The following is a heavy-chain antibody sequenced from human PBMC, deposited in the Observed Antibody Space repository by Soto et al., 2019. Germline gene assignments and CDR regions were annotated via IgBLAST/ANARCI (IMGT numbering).Heavy chain of an antibody. V-gene: IGHV4-59*01. Sequence: QVQLQESGPGLVKPSETLSLTCTVSGGSISSYYWSWIRQPPGKGLEWVGYIYYSGSTNYNPSLKSRVTISVDTSQNQFSVKLSCVTAAATAVYYCARGGQWLAHYYYGMDVWGQGTTVTVSS. CDR2: IYYSGST. CDR1: GGSISSYY. CDR3: ARGGQWLAHYYYGMDV. J-gene: IGHJ6*02. D-gene: IGHD6-19*01.